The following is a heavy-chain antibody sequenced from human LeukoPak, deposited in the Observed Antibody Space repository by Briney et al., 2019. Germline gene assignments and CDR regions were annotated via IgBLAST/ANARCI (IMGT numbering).Heavy chain of an antibody. CDR2: IYTSGGT. CDR3: AKDRGDTHNSGYFVY. V-gene: IGHV4-61*02. Sequence: SQTLSLTCTVSGDSISSGSFYWSWIRQPAGKVLEWIGRIYTSGGTDYNPSLKSRVTISGDTSKNQFSLKLSSVTAADTAVYYCAKDRGDTHNSGYFVYWGQGTLVTVSS. D-gene: IGHD3-10*01. J-gene: IGHJ4*02. CDR1: GDSISSGSFY.